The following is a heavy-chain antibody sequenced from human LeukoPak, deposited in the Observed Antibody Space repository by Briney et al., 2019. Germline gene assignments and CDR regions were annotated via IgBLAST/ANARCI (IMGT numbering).Heavy chain of an antibody. J-gene: IGHJ3*02. CDR3: AREGMTRDAFDI. D-gene: IGHD2-21*02. Sequence: GASVKVSCKASGYTFTHLGISWVRQAPRQGLEWMGWISGYNGNTNYAQKLQGRVTMTTDTSTSTAYMELRSLRSDDTAVYYCAREGMTRDAFDIWGQGTMVTVSS. CDR1: GYTFTHLG. V-gene: IGHV1-18*01. CDR2: ISGYNGNT.